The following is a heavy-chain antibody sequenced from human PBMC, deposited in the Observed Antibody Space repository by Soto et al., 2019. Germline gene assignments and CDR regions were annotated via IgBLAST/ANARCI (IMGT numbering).Heavy chain of an antibody. Sequence: GGSLRLSCAASGFTFSSYAMSWFRQAPGRGLEWVSYISSTATTTYYAESMKGRFTISRDNAKNSLYLQMNSLTADDTAVYYCARDSSSWYYWGQGAQVTVSS. CDR3: ARDSSSWYY. V-gene: IGHV3-48*01. J-gene: IGHJ4*02. CDR1: GFTFSSYA. CDR2: ISSTATTT. D-gene: IGHD6-13*01.